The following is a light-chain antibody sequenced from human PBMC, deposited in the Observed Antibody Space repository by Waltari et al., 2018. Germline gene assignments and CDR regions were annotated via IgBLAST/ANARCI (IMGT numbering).Light chain of an antibody. J-gene: IGKJ4*01. CDR1: QGIGNS. V-gene: IGKV1-16*02. CDR3: QQHSSYPLT. Sequence: DIQMTQSPSSLSASVGDTVTMPCRASQGIGNSLVWFQQKPGKAPRSLIYGASSLHSGVPSKFSGSGSGTDFTLTINSLEPEDFATYYCQQHSSYPLTFGGGTKVEIK. CDR2: GAS.